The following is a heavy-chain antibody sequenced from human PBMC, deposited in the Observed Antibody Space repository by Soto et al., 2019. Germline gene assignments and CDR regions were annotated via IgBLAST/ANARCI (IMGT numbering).Heavy chain of an antibody. CDR3: ARPLGYCSSTSCYEYFDY. D-gene: IGHD2-2*01. Sequence: QVQLQESGPGLVKPSETLSLTCTVSGGSISSYYWSWIRQPPGKGLEWIGYIYYSGSTNYNPSLKSRVTMTVDTSKNQFPLKLSSVTAADTAVYYCARPLGYCSSTSCYEYFDYWGQGTLVTVSS. CDR1: GGSISSYY. V-gene: IGHV4-59*01. J-gene: IGHJ4*02. CDR2: IYYSGST.